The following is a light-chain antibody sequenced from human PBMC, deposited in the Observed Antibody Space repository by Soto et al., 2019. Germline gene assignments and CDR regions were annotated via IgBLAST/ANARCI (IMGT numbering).Light chain of an antibody. J-gene: IGKJ2*01. V-gene: IGKV1-39*01. CDR2: AAS. CDR1: QSIYSS. Sequence: DIQMTQSPSSLSASVGDRVTITCRASQSIYSSLNWYHQKPGKAPKLLIYAASNLQSGVPSRFSGSGSGTDFTLSISSLQPEDFATDDCQQSYSVPYTFCQGTNVDIK. CDR3: QQSYSVPYT.